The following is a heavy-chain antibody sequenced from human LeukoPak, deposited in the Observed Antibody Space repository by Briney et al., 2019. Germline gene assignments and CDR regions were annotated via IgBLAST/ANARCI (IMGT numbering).Heavy chain of an antibody. CDR3: ARTKLGIPDY. CDR1: GFTFSSYS. Sequence: AGGSLRLSCAASGFTFSSYSMNWVRQAPGKGLEWVSSISSSSSYIYYADSVKGRFTISRDNAKNSLYLQMNSLRAGDTAVYYCARTKLGIPDYWGQGTLVTVSS. J-gene: IGHJ4*02. D-gene: IGHD7-27*01. V-gene: IGHV3-21*01. CDR2: ISSSSSYI.